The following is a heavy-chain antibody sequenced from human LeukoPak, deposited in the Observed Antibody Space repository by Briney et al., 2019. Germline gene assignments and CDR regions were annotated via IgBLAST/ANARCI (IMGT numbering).Heavy chain of an antibody. J-gene: IGHJ5*02. V-gene: IGHV4-34*01. Sequence: SETLSLTCAVYGGSFSGYYWSWIRQPPGKGLEWIGEINHSGSTNYNPSLKSRVTISVDTSKNQFSLKLSSVTAADTAVYYCARVVDWKKGFDPWGQGTLVTVSS. CDR1: GGSFSGYY. D-gene: IGHD2-2*01. CDR3: ARVVDWKKGFDP. CDR2: INHSGST.